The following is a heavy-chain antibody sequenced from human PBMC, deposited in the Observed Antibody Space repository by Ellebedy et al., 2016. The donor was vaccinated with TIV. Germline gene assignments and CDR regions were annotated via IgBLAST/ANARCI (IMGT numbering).Heavy chain of an antibody. D-gene: IGHD4/OR15-4a*01. V-gene: IGHV1-18*04. J-gene: IGHJ1*01. Sequence: AASVKVSCKASGYTSARYDITWVRQAPGQGLELMGWVSVDNGDTESAQMFQDRVTLTTDTSTRTAYMELRNLRAEDAAMYYCVRDWDEYGQPQRTFWGQGTLVSVSS. CDR2: VSVDNGDT. CDR3: VRDWDEYGQPQRTF. CDR1: GYTSARYD.